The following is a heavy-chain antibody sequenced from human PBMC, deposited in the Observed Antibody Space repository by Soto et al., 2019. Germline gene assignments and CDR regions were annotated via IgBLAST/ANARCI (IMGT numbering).Heavy chain of an antibody. CDR3: AREASVLIPAAQPSRFDS. J-gene: IGHJ4*02. V-gene: IGHV1-18*01. D-gene: IGHD2-2*01. Sequence: ASVKVSCKGFGYSFMKYGINWVRQAPGQGLEWVGWISPYSGYTHSAQKFHGRLTLTTGTAASTAYMELRILRSADTALYYCAREASVLIPAAQPSRFDSWGQGTLVTVSS. CDR2: ISPYSGYT. CDR1: GYSFMKYG.